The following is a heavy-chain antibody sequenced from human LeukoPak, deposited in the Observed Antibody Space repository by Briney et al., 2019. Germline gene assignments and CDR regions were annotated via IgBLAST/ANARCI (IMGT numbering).Heavy chain of an antibody. Sequence: SETLSLTCTVSGGSISSYYWSWIRQPPGKGLEWIGYIYYSGSTNYNPSLKSRVTISVDTSKNQFSLKLSSVTAADTAVYYCARTYSSGWYNWFDPWGQGTLVTVSS. D-gene: IGHD6-19*01. CDR1: GGSISSYY. CDR2: IYYSGST. V-gene: IGHV4-59*01. CDR3: ARTYSSGWYNWFDP. J-gene: IGHJ5*02.